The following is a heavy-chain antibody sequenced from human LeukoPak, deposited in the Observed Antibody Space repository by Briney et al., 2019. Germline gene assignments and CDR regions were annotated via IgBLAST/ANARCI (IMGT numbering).Heavy chain of an antibody. J-gene: IGHJ4*02. CDR3: ARGEDIVVVAAATIEY. D-gene: IGHD2-15*01. CDR1: GYTFATYY. CDR2: INPKTGIT. Sequence: ASVKVSCKASGYTFATYYIHWARQAPGQGLEWMGIINPKTGITNYAQKFQGRVTITRDTSASTVCMDLGSLKSEDTAVYYCARGEDIVVVAAATIEYWGQGALVTVSS. V-gene: IGHV1-46*01.